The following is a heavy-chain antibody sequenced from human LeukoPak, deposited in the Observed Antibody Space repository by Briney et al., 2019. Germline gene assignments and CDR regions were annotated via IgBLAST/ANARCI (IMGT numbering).Heavy chain of an antibody. D-gene: IGHD5-18*01. CDR1: GYTFTSYY. J-gene: IGHJ5*02. Sequence: PWASVKVSCKASGYTFTSYYMHWVRQAPGQGLEWMGIINPSGGSTSYAQKFQGRVTMTTDTSTSTAYMELRSLRSDDTAVYYCARDHTAMVPGPWGQGTLVTVSS. V-gene: IGHV1-46*01. CDR2: INPSGGST. CDR3: ARDHTAMVPGP.